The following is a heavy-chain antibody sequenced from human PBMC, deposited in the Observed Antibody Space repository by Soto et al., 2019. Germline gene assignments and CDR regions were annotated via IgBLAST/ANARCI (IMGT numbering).Heavy chain of an antibody. CDR2: INPSGGST. V-gene: IGHV1-46*03. CDR3: AREGTDVNIVAN. CDR1: GYTFTSYY. Sequence: QVQLVQSGAEVKKPGASVKVSCKASGYTFTSYYMHWVRQAPGQGLEWMGIINPSGGSTSYAQKFQGSVTMTRDTSTSTVYMELSSLRSEDTAVYYCAREGTDVNIVANWGQGTLVTVSS. J-gene: IGHJ4*02. D-gene: IGHD5-12*01.